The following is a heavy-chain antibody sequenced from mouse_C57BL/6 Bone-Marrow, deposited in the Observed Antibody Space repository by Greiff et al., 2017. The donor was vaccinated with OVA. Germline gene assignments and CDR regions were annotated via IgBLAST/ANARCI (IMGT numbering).Heavy chain of an antibody. CDR1: GFSFNTYA. CDR3: VSRTDYDAAMDY. J-gene: IGHJ4*01. D-gene: IGHD2-4*01. CDR2: IRSKSNNYAT. Sequence: GGGLVQPNGSLTLSCAASGFSFNTYAMNWVRQAPGKGLEWVARIRSKSNNYATYYADSVKDRFTISRDDSESMLFLQMNNLHTEDTSMYYCVSRTDYDAAMDYWGPGSSVPVSS. V-gene: IGHV10-1*01.